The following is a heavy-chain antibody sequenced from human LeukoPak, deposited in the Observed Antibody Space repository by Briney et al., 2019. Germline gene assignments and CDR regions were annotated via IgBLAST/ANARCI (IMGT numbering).Heavy chain of an antibody. CDR2: IQYDGSNT. J-gene: IGHJ6*03. CDR1: GFTFSSYG. CDR3: ARFGGYCSSTSCYRSYYYMDV. Sequence: GGSLRLSCAAAGFTFSSYGMHWVRQTPGKGLEWVAFIQYDGSNTYYVDSVKGRFTISRDNSKKTLYLQMNSLRAEDTAVYYCARFGGYCSSTSCYRSYYYMDVWGKGTTVTISS. V-gene: IGHV3-30*02. D-gene: IGHD2-2*01.